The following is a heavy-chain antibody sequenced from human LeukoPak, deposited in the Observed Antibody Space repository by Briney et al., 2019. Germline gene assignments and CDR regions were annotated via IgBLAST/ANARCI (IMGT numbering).Heavy chain of an antibody. CDR3: ARGGYSSSWYRSRYFDY. V-gene: IGHV4-4*07. CDR1: GGSISSYY. Sequence: SETLSLTCTVSGGSISSYYWSWIRQPAGKGLEWIGRIYTSGSTNYDPSLKSRVTMSVDTSKNQFSLKLSSVTAADTAVYYCARGGYSSSWYRSRYFDYWGQGTLVTVSS. CDR2: IYTSGST. J-gene: IGHJ4*02. D-gene: IGHD6-13*01.